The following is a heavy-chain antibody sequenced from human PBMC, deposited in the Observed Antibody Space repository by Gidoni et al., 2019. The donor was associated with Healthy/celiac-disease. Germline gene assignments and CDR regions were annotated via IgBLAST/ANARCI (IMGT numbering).Heavy chain of an antibody. J-gene: IGHJ3*02. V-gene: IGHV4-34*01. Sequence: QVQLQQWGAGLLKPSETLSLTCAVYGGSFSGYYWSWIRQPPGKGLEWIGEINHSGSTNYNPSRKSRVTISVDTSKNQFSLKLSSVTAADTAVYYCARAGRGVTQAAFDIWGQGTMVTVSS. CDR3: ARAGRGVTQAAFDI. CDR2: INHSGST. CDR1: GGSFSGYY. D-gene: IGHD2-8*01.